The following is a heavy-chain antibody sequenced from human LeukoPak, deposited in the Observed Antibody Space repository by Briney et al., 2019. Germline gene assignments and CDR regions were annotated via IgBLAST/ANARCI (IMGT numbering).Heavy chain of an antibody. CDR3: ARDPSYDSSGKAFDI. D-gene: IGHD3-22*01. Sequence: PGGSLRLSCAASGFTFSSYWMSWVRQAPGKGLEWVANIKQDGSEKYYVDSVKGRFTISRDNAKNSLYLQMNSLRAEDTAVYYCARDPSYDSSGKAFDIWGQGTMVTVSS. CDR2: IKQDGSEK. CDR1: GFTFSSYW. J-gene: IGHJ3*02. V-gene: IGHV3-7*01.